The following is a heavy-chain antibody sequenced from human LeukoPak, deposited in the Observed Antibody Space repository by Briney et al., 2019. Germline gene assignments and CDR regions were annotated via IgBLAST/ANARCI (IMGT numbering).Heavy chain of an antibody. J-gene: IGHJ6*04. CDR2: ISSGGTTI. D-gene: IGHD3-10*02. CDR3: AELGITMIGGV. CDR1: GFTISDYS. Sequence: GSLRLSCAASGFTISDYSMSWIRQAPGKGLEWVSHISSGGTTIYYADSVKGRFTISRDNAKNSLYLQMNSLRAEDTAVYYCAELGITMIGGVWGKGTTVTISS. V-gene: IGHV3-11*04.